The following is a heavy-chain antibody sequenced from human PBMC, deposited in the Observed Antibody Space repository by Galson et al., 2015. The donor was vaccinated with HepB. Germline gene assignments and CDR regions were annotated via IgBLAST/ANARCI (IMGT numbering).Heavy chain of an antibody. D-gene: IGHD5/OR15-5a*01. Sequence: SVKVYCQASGGAFSSYTISWVPQAPGQGLEWMGRISPILGIANYAQKFQGRVTITADKSTSTAYMELSSLRSEDTAVYYCARQYASQVSGSFDYWGQGTLVTVSS. CDR3: ARQYASQVSGSFDY. CDR2: ISPILGIA. J-gene: IGHJ4*02. CDR1: GGAFSSYT. V-gene: IGHV1-69*02.